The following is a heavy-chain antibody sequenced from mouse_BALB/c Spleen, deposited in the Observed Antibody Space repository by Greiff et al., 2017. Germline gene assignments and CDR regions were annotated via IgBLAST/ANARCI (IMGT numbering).Heavy chain of an antibody. Sequence: VQLQESGAELARPGASVKLSCKASGYTFTSYWMQWVKQRPGQGLEWIGAIYPGDGDTRYTQKFKGKATLTADKSSSTAYMQLSSLASEDSAVYYCARGSSLLRLHWYFDVWGAGTTVTVSS. CDR3: ARGSSLLRLHWYFDV. V-gene: IGHV1-87*01. CDR1: GYTFTSYW. D-gene: IGHD1-2*01. J-gene: IGHJ1*01. CDR2: IYPGDGDT.